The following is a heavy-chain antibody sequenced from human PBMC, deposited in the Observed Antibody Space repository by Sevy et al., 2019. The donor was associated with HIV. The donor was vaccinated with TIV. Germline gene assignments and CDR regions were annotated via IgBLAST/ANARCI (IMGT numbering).Heavy chain of an antibody. V-gene: IGHV3-21*01. CDR1: GFTFSSYS. J-gene: IGHJ4*02. CDR3: ASTRFNYYDSSGYSF. CDR2: ISSSSSYI. D-gene: IGHD3-22*01. Sequence: GGSLRLSCAASGFTFSSYSMNWVRQAPGKGLEWVSSISSSSSYIYYADSVKGAFTSSRDNAKNSLYLQMNSLRAEDTAVYYCASTRFNYYDSSGYSFWGQGTLVTVSS.